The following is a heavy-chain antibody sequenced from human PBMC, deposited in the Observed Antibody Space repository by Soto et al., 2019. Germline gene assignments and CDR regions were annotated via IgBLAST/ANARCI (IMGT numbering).Heavy chain of an antibody. D-gene: IGHD6-19*01. V-gene: IGHV1-46*03. Sequence: GASVTVSCQASGYTFTSYYMHWVRQAPGQGLEWMGIINPSGGSTSYAQKFQGRVTMTRDTSTSTVYMELSSLRSEDTAVYYCARVDKLGQWLVLYYFDYWGQGTLVTVSS. J-gene: IGHJ4*02. CDR3: ARVDKLGQWLVLYYFDY. CDR2: INPSGGST. CDR1: GYTFTSYY.